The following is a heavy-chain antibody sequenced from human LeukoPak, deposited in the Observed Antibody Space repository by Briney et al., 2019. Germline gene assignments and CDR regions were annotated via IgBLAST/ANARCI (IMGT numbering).Heavy chain of an antibody. J-gene: IGHJ4*02. CDR1: GYTFTSYG. CDR2: ISAYNGNT. CDR3: ARESDY. V-gene: IGHV1-18*01. Sequence: ASVKVSCKASGYTFTSYGISWVRQAPGQGLEWMGWISAYNGNTNYAQKFQGRVTMTRNTSISTAYMELSSLRSEDTAVYYCARESDYWGQGTLVTVSS.